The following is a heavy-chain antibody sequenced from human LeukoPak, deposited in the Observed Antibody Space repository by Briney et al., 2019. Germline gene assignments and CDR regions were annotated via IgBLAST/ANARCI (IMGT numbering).Heavy chain of an antibody. CDR1: GGSISSNAYY. D-gene: IGHD6-13*01. CDR3: ARGGRYMSASWYRSVYYYMDV. Sequence: SETLSLTCSVSGGSISSNAYYWGWIRQPPGKGLEWLGSIFYSGSIYYNPSLKSRVTLSVDTSKNQFSLKVNSVTAADTAVYFCARGGRYMSASWYRSVYYYMDVWGKGTTVTVSS. CDR2: IFYSGSI. J-gene: IGHJ6*03. V-gene: IGHV4-39*07.